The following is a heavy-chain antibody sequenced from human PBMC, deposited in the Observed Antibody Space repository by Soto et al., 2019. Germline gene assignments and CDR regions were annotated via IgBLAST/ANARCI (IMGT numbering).Heavy chain of an antibody. CDR3: ARIGGFGEFYYMDV. Sequence: PSETLSLTCTVPGGSISSYYWSWIRQPPGKGLEWIGYIYYSGSTNYNPSLKSRVTISVDTSKNQFSLKLSSVTAADTAVYYCARIGGFGEFYYMDVWGKGTTVTVSS. CDR2: IYYSGST. CDR1: GGSISSYY. V-gene: IGHV4-59*01. D-gene: IGHD3-10*01. J-gene: IGHJ6*03.